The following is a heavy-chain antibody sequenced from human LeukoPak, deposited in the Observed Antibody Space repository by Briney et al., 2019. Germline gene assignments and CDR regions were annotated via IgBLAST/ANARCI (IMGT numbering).Heavy chain of an antibody. J-gene: IGHJ3*02. CDR3: AKVGVTTGAFDI. V-gene: IGHV3-23*01. D-gene: IGHD4-17*01. CDR2: ISGSGGST. Sequence: GGSLRLSCAASGFTFSSYVMHWVRQAPGKGLEWVSAISGSGGSTYYADSVKGRFTISRDNSENTLYLQMNSLRAEDTAVYYCAKVGVTTGAFDIWGQGTMVTVSS. CDR1: GFTFSSYV.